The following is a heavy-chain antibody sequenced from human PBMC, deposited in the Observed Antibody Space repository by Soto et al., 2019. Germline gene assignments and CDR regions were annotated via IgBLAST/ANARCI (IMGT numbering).Heavy chain of an antibody. CDR3: DREDDGGDSLDF. J-gene: IGHJ6*02. CDR2: IHHSGSI. Sequence: QVQLQQSGPGLVKPSQTLSLTCTVSWDSISSDYYHWTWIRQSPGKGLEWIGYIHHSGSILYNPSLKSQVTISVNTSKNQCALHRTSVTAAETAVYFCDREDDGGDSLDFWVQGTTVTLSS. D-gene: IGHD2-21*02. V-gene: IGHV4-30-4*08. CDR1: WDSISSDYYH.